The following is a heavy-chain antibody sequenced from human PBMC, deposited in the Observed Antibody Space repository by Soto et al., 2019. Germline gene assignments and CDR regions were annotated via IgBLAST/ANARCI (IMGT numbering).Heavy chain of an antibody. J-gene: IGHJ5*02. V-gene: IGHV3-74*01. CDR2: IQNDGSST. Sequence: EVQLVESGGGLVQPGGSLRLSCAGIFSGYWMHWVRQAPGKGLEWVSRIQNDGSSTFYADSVKGRFTISRDNAKNTLYLQMNSLRVEDTAVYYCARSDWFDPWGQGTLVIVSS. CDR3: ARSDWFDP. CDR1: FSGYW.